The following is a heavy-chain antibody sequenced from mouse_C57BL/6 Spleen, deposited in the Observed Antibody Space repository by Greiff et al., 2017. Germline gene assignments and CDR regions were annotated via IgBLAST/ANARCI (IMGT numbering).Heavy chain of an antibody. V-gene: IGHV1-80*01. CDR2: IYPGDGDT. CDR1: GYAFSSYW. J-gene: IGHJ3*01. CDR3: ARGKTYGNYGSWFAY. Sequence: QVQLQQSGAELVKPGASVKISCKASGYAFSSYWMTWVKQRPGQGLEWIGQIYPGDGDTNYNGKFKGKATLTADKSSSTAYMQLSSLTSEDSAVYFGARGKTYGNYGSWFAYWGQGTLVTVSA. D-gene: IGHD2-1*01.